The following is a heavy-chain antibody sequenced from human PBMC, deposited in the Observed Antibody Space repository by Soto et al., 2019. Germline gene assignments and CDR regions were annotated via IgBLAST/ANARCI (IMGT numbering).Heavy chain of an antibody. CDR2: IIPIFGTA. Sequence: ASVKVSCKASGGTFSSYAMRSVRQAPGQGHEWMGGIIPIFGTAHYAQKFQGRVTITADESTSTAYMELSSLRSEDTAVYYCARDPPCRDCDYWGQGTLVTVSS. V-gene: IGHV1-69*13. J-gene: IGHJ4*02. CDR3: ARDPPCRDCDY. D-gene: IGHD2-21*01. CDR1: GGTFSSYA.